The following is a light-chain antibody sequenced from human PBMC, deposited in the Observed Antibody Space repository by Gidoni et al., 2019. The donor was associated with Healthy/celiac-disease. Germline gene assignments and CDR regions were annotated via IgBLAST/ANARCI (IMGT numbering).Light chain of an antibody. CDR2: AAS. CDR1: HGISNY. J-gene: IGKJ4*01. Sequence: DIQMTQSPSSLSASVGDRVTITCRASHGISNYLAWYQQKPGKVPKLLIYAASTLQSGVPSRFSGSGSGTDCTLTISSLQPEDVATYYCQKYNSAPLTFGGGTKVEIK. CDR3: QKYNSAPLT. V-gene: IGKV1-27*01.